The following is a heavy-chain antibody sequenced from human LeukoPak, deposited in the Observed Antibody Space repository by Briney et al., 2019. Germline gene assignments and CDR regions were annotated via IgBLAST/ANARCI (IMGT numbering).Heavy chain of an antibody. J-gene: IGHJ3*02. CDR1: GFIFSSYA. V-gene: IGHV3-23*01. CDR2: ISGSGGST. Sequence: GGSLRLSCAASGFIFSSYAMSWVRQAPGKGLEWVSAISGSGGSTYYADSVKGRFTISRDNAKNSLYLQMNSLRAEDTAVYYCARDPYRFAFDIWGQGTVVLVSS. D-gene: IGHD1-26*01. CDR3: ARDPYRFAFDI.